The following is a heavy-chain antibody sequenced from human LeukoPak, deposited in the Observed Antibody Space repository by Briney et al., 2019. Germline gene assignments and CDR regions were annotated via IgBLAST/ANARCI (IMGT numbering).Heavy chain of an antibody. Sequence: GGSLRLSCTVSGFTVSSNSMNWVRQAPGKGLEWVSSISSSSSYIYYADSVKGRFTISRDNAKNSLYLQMNSLRAEDTAVYYCARGTTALMDVWGKGTTVTVSS. D-gene: IGHD2-21*02. CDR3: ARGTTALMDV. CDR2: ISSSSSYI. V-gene: IGHV3-21*01. CDR1: GFTVSSNS. J-gene: IGHJ6*03.